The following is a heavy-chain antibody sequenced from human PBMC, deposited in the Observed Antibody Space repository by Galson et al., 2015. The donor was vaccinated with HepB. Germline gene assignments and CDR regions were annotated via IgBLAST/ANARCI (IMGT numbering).Heavy chain of an antibody. CDR1: GFTFSTYS. CDR2: ISGSGSII. D-gene: IGHD4-17*01. Sequence: SLRLSCAASGFTFSTYSMNWVRQAPGKGLEWVSYISGSGSIIHYADSVKGRFTMSRDNAENSLYLQMNGLRAEDTAVYYCARHRTYADFDGYWGQGTLVTVSS. J-gene: IGHJ4*02. CDR3: ARHRTYADFDGY. V-gene: IGHV3-48*01.